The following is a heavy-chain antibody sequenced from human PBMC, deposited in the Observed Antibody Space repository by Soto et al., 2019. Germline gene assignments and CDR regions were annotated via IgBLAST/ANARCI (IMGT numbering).Heavy chain of an antibody. D-gene: IGHD3-22*01. CDR1: GGTFSSYA. CDR3: ARGYYDSSGYYRAFDI. CDR2: IIPIFGTA. Sequence: ASVKVSCKASGGTFSSYAISWVRQAPGQGLEWMGGIIPIFGTANYAQKFQGRVTITADESTSTAYMELSSLRSEDTAVYYCARGYYDSSGYYRAFDIWGQGTMVTVSS. J-gene: IGHJ3*02. V-gene: IGHV1-69*13.